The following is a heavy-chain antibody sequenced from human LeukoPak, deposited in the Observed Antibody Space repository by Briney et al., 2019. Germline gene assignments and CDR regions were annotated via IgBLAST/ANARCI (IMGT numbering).Heavy chain of an antibody. CDR3: AREAPGWLQPPGY. CDR2: IWYDGSNK. D-gene: IGHD5-24*01. J-gene: IGHJ4*02. Sequence: PGRSLRLSCAASGFTFSSYGMHWVRQAPGKGLEWVAVIWYDGSNKYYADSVKGRFTISRDNSKNTLYLEMNTLRAEDTAVYYCAREAPGWLQPPGYWGQGTLVTVSS. V-gene: IGHV3-33*01. CDR1: GFTFSSYG.